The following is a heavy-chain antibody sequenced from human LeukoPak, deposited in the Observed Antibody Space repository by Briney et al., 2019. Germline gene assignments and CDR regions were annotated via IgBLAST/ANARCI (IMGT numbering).Heavy chain of an antibody. CDR3: ATVPVGATRGAPLRY. D-gene: IGHD1-26*01. J-gene: IGHJ4*02. Sequence: ASVKVSCKVSGYTLTELSMHWVRQAPGKGLEWMGGFDPEDGETTYAQKFQGRVTMTEDTSTDTAYMELSSLRSEDTAAYYCATVPVGATRGAPLRYWGQGTLVTVSS. V-gene: IGHV1-24*01. CDR2: FDPEDGET. CDR1: GYTLTELS.